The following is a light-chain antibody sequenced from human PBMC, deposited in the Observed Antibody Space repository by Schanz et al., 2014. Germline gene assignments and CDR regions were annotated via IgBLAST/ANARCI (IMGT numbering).Light chain of an antibody. CDR1: SSDVGSYNR. J-gene: IGLJ3*02. CDR2: EVN. Sequence: QSALTQPPSVSGSPGQSVTISCTGTSSDVGSYNRVSWFQQPPGTAPKLMIYEVNNRPSGVPDRFSGSKSGNTASLTISGLQAEDEADYYCASYGGSNNFKVFGGGTKLTVL. V-gene: IGLV2-18*02. CDR3: ASYGGSNNFKV.